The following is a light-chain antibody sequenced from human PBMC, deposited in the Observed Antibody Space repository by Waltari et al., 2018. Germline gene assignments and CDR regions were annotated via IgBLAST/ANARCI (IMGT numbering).Light chain of an antibody. CDR1: QTVSTY. Sequence: IVLTQSPATLSLSPGERATLSCRAIQTVSTYLAWFQPKPGQAPRLLIYDASNRAPGIPARFSGSGSGTDFSLTISSLEPEDFAVYYCLQRSLWPWTFGQGTKVAVK. J-gene: IGKJ1*01. CDR2: DAS. V-gene: IGKV3-11*01. CDR3: LQRSLWPWT.